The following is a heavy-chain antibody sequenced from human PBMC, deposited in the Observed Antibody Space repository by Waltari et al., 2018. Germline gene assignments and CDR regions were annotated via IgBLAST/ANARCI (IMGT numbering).Heavy chain of an antibody. D-gene: IGHD1-20*01. CDR3: AKEHTVTGARPFDY. J-gene: IGHJ4*02. V-gene: IGHV3-23*01. CDR2: ISGGGGNT. Sequence: EVHLLESGGVLTRPGGSLRLSGAASGFSFSGCPLGWVRQAPGKGLEWVSSISGGGGNTYYAASVEGRFIISRDNSKNTVSLEMTSLRAEDTAIYYCAKEHTVTGARPFDYWGRGTLVTVSS. CDR1: GFSFSGCP.